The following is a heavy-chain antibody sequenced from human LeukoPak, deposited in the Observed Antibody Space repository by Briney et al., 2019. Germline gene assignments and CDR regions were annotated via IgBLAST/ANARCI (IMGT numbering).Heavy chain of an antibody. CDR2: ISGSGGST. D-gene: IGHD4-17*01. CDR3: AKVITVTQYFDY. V-gene: IGHV3-23*01. J-gene: IGHJ4*02. Sequence: GGSLRLSCAASGFTFSSYAMSWVRQAPGKGLEWVSAISGSGGSTYYADSVKGRFTISRDNSKSTLYLQMNSLRAEDTAVYYCAKVITVTQYFDYWGQGTLVTVSS. CDR1: GFTFSSYA.